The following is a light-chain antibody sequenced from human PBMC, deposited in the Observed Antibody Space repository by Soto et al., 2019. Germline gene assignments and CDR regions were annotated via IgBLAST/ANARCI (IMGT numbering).Light chain of an antibody. Sequence: IQLTQSPSSLSASVGDRVHITCRASQGISSYLAWYQQKPGKAPKLLIYAASTLQSGVPSRFSGSGSGTDFTLTISSLQPDDFATYYCQEYDTYLSTFGQGTKVDI. V-gene: IGKV1-9*01. CDR2: AAS. CDR1: QGISSY. CDR3: QEYDTYLST. J-gene: IGKJ1*01.